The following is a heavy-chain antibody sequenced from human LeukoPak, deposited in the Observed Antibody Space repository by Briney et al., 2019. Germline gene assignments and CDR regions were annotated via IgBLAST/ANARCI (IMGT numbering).Heavy chain of an antibody. J-gene: IGHJ4*02. CDR3: AKLGESGWFGESPFDY. V-gene: IGHV4-59*01. CDR2: TYYSGST. Sequence: TSETLSLTCTVSGGSISSYYWSWIRQRPGKGLECIGYTYYSGSTNYNPSLKSRVTISVDTSKNQFSLKLSSVTAADTAVYYCAKLGESGWFGESPFDYWGQGTLVTVSS. D-gene: IGHD3-10*01. CDR1: GGSISSYY.